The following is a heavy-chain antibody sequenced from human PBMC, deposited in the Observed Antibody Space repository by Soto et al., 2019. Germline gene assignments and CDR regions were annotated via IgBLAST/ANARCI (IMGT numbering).Heavy chain of an antibody. V-gene: IGHV3-9*01. CDR2: INWNSGSI. CDR1: GFTFDDYA. CDR3: VKDESINWDSGQFPH. Sequence: EVQLVESGGGLVQPGRSLRLSCAASGFTFDDYAMHWVRQVPGKGLEWVSGINWNSGSIGYGDSVKGRFAISRDNAKNPLHLPMNRLSAEDTAFYYCVKDESINWDSGQFPHWGQGTLVTVSS. D-gene: IGHD1-1*01. J-gene: IGHJ1*01.